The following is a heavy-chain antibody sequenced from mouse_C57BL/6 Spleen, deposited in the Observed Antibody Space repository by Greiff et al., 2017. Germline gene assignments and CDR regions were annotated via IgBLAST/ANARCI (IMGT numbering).Heavy chain of an antibody. D-gene: IGHD1-1*01. J-gene: IGHJ2*01. CDR3: AREGEFITTVVIDY. V-gene: IGHV1-81*01. CDR2: IYPRSGNT. CDR1: GYTFTSYG. Sequence: VQLVESGAELARPGASVKLSCKASGYTFTSYGISWVKQRTGQGLEWIGEIYPRSGNTYYNEKFKGKATLTADKSSSTAYMELRSLTSEDSAVYFCAREGEFITTVVIDYWGQGTTLTVSS.